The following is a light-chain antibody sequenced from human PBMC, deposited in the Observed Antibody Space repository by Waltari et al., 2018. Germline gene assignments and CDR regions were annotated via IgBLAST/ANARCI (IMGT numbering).Light chain of an antibody. CDR3: QQYKSPPWT. J-gene: IGKJ1*01. CDR1: QSIRSW. V-gene: IGKV1-5*03. CDR2: KAS. Sequence: DIQMTQPPSTLSAPVGDRLTITCRASQSIRSWLAWYQQKPGKAPKLLISKASTLESGVPSRFSGSGSGTEFTLTISSLQPDDFATYHCQQYKSPPWTFGQGTKVEIK.